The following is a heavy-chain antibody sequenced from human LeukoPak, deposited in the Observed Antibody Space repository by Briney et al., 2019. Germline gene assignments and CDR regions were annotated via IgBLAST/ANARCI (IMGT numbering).Heavy chain of an antibody. CDR2: IHSGGST. CDR1: GFTVSSNY. CDR3: ARGLYSSTWYDY. J-gene: IGHJ4*02. V-gene: IGHV3-53*01. Sequence: GGSLRLSCAASGFTVSSNYMSWVRQAPGKGLEWVSVIHSGGSTNYADSVKGRFTISRDISKNTLYLQMNSLRAEDTAVYYCARGLYSSTWYDYGGQGTLSPSPQ. D-gene: IGHD6-13*01.